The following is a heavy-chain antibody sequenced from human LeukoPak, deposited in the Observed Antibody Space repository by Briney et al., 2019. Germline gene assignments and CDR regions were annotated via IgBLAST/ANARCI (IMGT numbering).Heavy chain of an antibody. CDR3: AREGPPDYDILTGYYTFVGGYAFDI. V-gene: IGHV3-48*04. CDR1: GFTFSSYS. J-gene: IGHJ3*02. CDR2: ISSSGSTI. D-gene: IGHD3-9*01. Sequence: PGGSLRLSCAASGFTFSSYSMNWVRQAPGKGLEWVPYISSSGSTIYYADSVKGRFTISRDNAKNSLYLQMNSLRAEDTAVYYCAREGPPDYDILTGYYTFVGGYAFDIWGQGTMVTVSS.